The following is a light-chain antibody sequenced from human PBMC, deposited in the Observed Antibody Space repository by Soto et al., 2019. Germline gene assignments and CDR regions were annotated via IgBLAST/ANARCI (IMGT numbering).Light chain of an antibody. Sequence: QSALTQPASVSGSPGQSITLSCTGTSSDIGGYDYVSWYQRHPGKAPKLLIYDVNNRPSGVSNRCSGSTSGNTASLTISGLQAEDEADYYCNAYASGSSHVVFGGGTKLTVL. V-gene: IGLV2-14*01. CDR3: NAYASGSSHVV. CDR2: DVN. CDR1: SSDIGGYDY. J-gene: IGLJ2*01.